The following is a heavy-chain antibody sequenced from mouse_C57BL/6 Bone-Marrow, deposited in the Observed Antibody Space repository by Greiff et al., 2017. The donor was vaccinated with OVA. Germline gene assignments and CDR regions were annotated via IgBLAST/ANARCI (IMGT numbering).Heavy chain of an antibody. J-gene: IGHJ3*01. CDR1: GFTFSDYG. D-gene: IGHD1-1*01. CDR2: ISSGSSTI. CDR3: ASLYYYGSSYVWFAY. Sequence: DVNLVESGGGLVKPGGSLKLSCAASGFTFSDYGMHWVRQAPEKGLEWVAYISSGSSTIYYADTVKGRFTISRDNAKNTLFLQMTSLRSEDTAMYYCASLYYYGSSYVWFAYWGQGTLVTVSA. V-gene: IGHV5-17*01.